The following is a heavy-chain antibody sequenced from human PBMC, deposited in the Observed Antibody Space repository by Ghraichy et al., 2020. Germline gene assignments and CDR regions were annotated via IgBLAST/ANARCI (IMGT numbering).Heavy chain of an antibody. Sequence: SETLSLTCTVSGGSISSSSYYWGWIPQPPGKGLEWIGSIYYSGSTYYNPSLKSRVTISVDTSKNQFSLKLSSVTAADTAVYYCARETGSYYQPFDYWGQGTLVTVSS. CDR2: IYYSGST. V-gene: IGHV4-39*07. CDR1: GGSISSSSYY. J-gene: IGHJ4*02. D-gene: IGHD1-26*01. CDR3: ARETGSYYQPFDY.